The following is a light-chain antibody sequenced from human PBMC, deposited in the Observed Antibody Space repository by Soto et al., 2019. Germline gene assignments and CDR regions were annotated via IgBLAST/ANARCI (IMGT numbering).Light chain of an antibody. CDR2: DVS. V-gene: IGLV2-14*01. Sequence: QSALTQPASVSGSPGQSITISCTGTSSDVGGYNYVSWYQQRPGKAPKLMIYDVSNRPSGVSNRFSGSKSGNTASLTISGLQAEDEADYYCCSYTSSTIYVFGTGTKLTVL. J-gene: IGLJ1*01. CDR3: CSYTSSTIYV. CDR1: SSDVGGYNY.